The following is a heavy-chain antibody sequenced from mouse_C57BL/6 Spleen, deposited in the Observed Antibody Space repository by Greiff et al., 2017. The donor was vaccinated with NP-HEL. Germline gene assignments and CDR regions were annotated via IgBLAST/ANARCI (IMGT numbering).Heavy chain of an antibody. CDR2: IDPGDGYT. J-gene: IGHJ2*01. Sequence: QVQLQQSGPELVKPGASVKISCKASGYTFSSSWMHWVKQRPGKGLEWIGRIDPGDGYTNYNGKFKGKATLTADKSSSTAYMHLSSLTSEDSAVYYCARQHLIWREFDYWGQGTTLTVSS. CDR3: ARQHLIWREFDY. D-gene: IGHD1-1*02. CDR1: GYTFSSSW. V-gene: IGHV1-82*01.